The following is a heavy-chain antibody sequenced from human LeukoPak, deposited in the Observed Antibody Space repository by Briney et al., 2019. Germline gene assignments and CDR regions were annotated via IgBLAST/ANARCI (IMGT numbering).Heavy chain of an antibody. Sequence: ASVKVSCKASGYTFTSYDIKWVRQATGQGLEWMGWMNPNSGNTGYAQKFQGRVTITRNTSISTAYMELSSLRSEDTAVYYCARGGVAYCGGDCSPIWFDPWGQGTLVTVSS. D-gene: IGHD2-21*01. CDR1: GYTFTSYD. J-gene: IGHJ5*02. V-gene: IGHV1-8*03. CDR3: ARGGVAYCGGDCSPIWFDP. CDR2: MNPNSGNT.